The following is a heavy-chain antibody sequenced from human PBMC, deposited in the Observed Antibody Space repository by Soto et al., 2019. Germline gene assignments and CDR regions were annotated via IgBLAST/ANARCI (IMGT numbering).Heavy chain of an antibody. J-gene: IGHJ4*02. D-gene: IGHD3-16*01. V-gene: IGHV3-23*01. CDR3: AKDRLKGEYYFDY. CDR2: ISGSGGST. CDR1: GFTFSSYA. Sequence: EVQLLESGGGLVQPGGSLRLSCAASGFTFSSYAMNWVRQAPGKGLEWVSAISGSGGSTYYADSVKGRFTISRDNSKNTLYLQMNSLRAEDTAVYYCAKDRLKGEYYFDYWGQGTLVTVSS.